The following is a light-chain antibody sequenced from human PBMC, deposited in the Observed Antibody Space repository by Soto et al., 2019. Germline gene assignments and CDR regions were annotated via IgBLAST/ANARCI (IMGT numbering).Light chain of an antibody. CDR3: MQGTHWPIT. Sequence: DIVMTQSPDALAVSLCERATINCKASESVLYSSNNKNYLAWYQQKPGKPPKLLIYRASTRDSGVPARFSGSGSGTDFALKISRVEAEDVGVYYCMQGTHWPITFGQGTRLEIK. V-gene: IGKV4-1*01. J-gene: IGKJ5*01. CDR2: RAS. CDR1: ESVLYSSNNKNY.